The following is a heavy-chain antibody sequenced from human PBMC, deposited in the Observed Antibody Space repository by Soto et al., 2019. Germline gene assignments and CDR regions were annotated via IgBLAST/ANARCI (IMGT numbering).Heavy chain of an antibody. CDR1: GGSISSGDYY. CDR3: ARVGYSYGYGFYYYYGMDV. CDR2: IYYSGST. V-gene: IGHV4-30-4*01. J-gene: IGHJ6*02. D-gene: IGHD5-18*01. Sequence: LSLTCTVSGGSISSGDYYWSWIRQPPGKGLEWIGYIYYSGSTYYNPSLKSRVTISVDTSKNQFSLKLSSVTAADTAVYYCARVGYSYGYGFYYYYGMDVWGQGTTVTVSS.